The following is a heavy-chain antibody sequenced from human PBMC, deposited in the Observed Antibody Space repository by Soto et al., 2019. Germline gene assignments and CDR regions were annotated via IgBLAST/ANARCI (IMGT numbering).Heavy chain of an antibody. CDR2: INPNNGNT. V-gene: IGHV1-8*01. Sequence: QVQLVQSGAEVKKPGASVKVSCKASGYTFTSYDINWVRQAAGQGLEWMGRINPNNGNTAYAQNFQGRVTMTRNTSISTAYVELNSLRSDDTAIYYCTRTSDQDSWGQGTLVTVSA. J-gene: IGHJ4*02. CDR1: GYTFTSYD. CDR3: TRTSDQDS. D-gene: IGHD1-26*01.